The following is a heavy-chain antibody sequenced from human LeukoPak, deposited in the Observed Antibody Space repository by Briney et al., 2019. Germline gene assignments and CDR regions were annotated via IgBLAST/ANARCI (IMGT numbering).Heavy chain of an antibody. Sequence: GGSLRLSCAASGFTFSSYSMNWVRQAPGKGLEWVSSISSSSSYIYYADSVKGRFTISRDNSKNALYLQMNSLRAEDTAVYYCAKSSSYYGSGSYTDYWGQGTLVTVSS. CDR1: GFTFSSYS. J-gene: IGHJ4*02. CDR2: ISSSSSYI. V-gene: IGHV3-21*04. D-gene: IGHD3-10*01. CDR3: AKSSSYYGSGSYTDY.